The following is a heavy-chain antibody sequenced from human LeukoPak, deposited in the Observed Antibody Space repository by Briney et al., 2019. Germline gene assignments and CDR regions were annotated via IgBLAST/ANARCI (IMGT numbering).Heavy chain of an antibody. CDR3: AKYNGYCSSGSCYYFDY. Sequence: GGSLRLSCAASGFTFSTFAVGWVRRGPGKGLDWFSYIHGSGGDTYYAESVKGRFTVSRDDSKNTLYLQTNSLRAEDTAVYYCAKYNGYCSSGSCYYFDYWGQGILVTVSS. V-gene: IGHV3-23*01. CDR1: GFTFSTFA. CDR2: IHGSGGDT. J-gene: IGHJ4*02. D-gene: IGHD2-15*01.